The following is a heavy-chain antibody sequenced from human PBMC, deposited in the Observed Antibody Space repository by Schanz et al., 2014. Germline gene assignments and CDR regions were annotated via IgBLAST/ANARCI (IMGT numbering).Heavy chain of an antibody. CDR1: GFTFGTFW. Sequence: EVQLVESGGGLLQPGGSLRLSCAASGFTFGTFWMSWVRQAPGKGLEWVSAISGSGGSTYYADSVKGRFTIARDNSKNTLYLQMNSLRAEDTAVYYCARDRWDWNNAFDIWGQGTMVTVSS. D-gene: IGHD1-1*01. CDR2: ISGSGGST. J-gene: IGHJ3*02. CDR3: ARDRWDWNNAFDI. V-gene: IGHV3-23*04.